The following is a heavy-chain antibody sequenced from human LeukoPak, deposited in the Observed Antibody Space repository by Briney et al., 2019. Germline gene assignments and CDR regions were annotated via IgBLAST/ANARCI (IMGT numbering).Heavy chain of an antibody. V-gene: IGHV3-7*03. D-gene: IGHD6-13*01. CDR2: IKNDGSEK. CDR1: GFVFRNYF. Sequence: PGGSLRLSCAASGFVFRNYFMSWIRQAPGKGLEWVASIKNDGSEKYYVDSVRGRFTISRDNAKNSLHLQMNSLRPEDTAMYYCARDQGYTSSWSEAFDSWGQGILVTVSS. J-gene: IGHJ4*02. CDR3: ARDQGYTSSWSEAFDS.